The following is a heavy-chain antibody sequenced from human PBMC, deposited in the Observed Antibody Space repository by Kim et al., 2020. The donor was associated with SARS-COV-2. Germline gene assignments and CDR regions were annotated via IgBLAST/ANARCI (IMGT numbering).Heavy chain of an antibody. Sequence: GGSLRLSCAAYGLSFSDSYMNWVRQAPGKGLEWLSFISPRGESIFYADSVEGRFTIYRDNAKNSLYLQMNYLSDEDTAVYYCARSGNGYNAFGIWGQGVLVTVSS. CDR3: ARSGNGYNAFGI. D-gene: IGHD5-12*01. V-gene: IGHV3-11*01. J-gene: IGHJ4*02. CDR2: ISPRGESI. CDR1: GLSFSDSY.